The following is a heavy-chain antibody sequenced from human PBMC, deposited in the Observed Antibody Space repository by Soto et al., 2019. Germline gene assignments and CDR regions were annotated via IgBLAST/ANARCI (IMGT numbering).Heavy chain of an antibody. V-gene: IGHV4-39*01. D-gene: IGHD3-22*01. J-gene: IGHJ3*01. CDR2: IYSSGST. CDR1: GGSISRSTYY. CDR3: ATPVTSGYQALEV. Sequence: SETLSLTCTVSGGSISRSTYYWGWLRQPPGKGLEWIGSIYSSGSTYYHPSLKSRVTISVDTSKNQFFLRLSSVTAADTAVYYCATPVTSGYQALEVWGQGTMVTVS.